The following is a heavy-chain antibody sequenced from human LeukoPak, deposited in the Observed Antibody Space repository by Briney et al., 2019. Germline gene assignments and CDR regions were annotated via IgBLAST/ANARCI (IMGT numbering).Heavy chain of an antibody. D-gene: IGHD6-13*01. J-gene: IGHJ4*02. CDR3: ARDSSPLGIAAAGGDY. CDR2: ISAYNGNT. V-gene: IGHV1-18*01. CDR1: GYTFTSYG. Sequence: ASVKVSCKASGYTFTSYGISWVRQAPGQGLEWMGWISAYNGNTNYAQKLQGRVTMTTDTSTSTAYMELRSLRSDDTAVYYCARDSSPLGIAAAGGDYWGQGILVTVSS.